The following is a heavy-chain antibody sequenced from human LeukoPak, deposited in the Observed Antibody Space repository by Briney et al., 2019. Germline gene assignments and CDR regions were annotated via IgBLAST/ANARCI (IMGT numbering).Heavy chain of an antibody. CDR1: GGNFSNYP. D-gene: IGHD2-2*01. CDR2: ISPIFRTV. V-gene: IGHV1-69*13. CDR3: ARGRRHCTSTSCYAWDRGAMDV. J-gene: IGHJ6*02. Sequence: SVKVSCKAPGGNFSNYPINWVRQAPGQGLEWMGVISPIFRTVYYGQKFQVRVTISADESTNTAYMELSSLIPKDTAVYFCARGRRHCTSTSCYAWDRGAMDVWGQGTTVTVSS.